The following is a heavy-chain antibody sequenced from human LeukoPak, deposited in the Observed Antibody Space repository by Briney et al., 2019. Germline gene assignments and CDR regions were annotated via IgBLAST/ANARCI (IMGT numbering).Heavy chain of an antibody. J-gene: IGHJ3*02. D-gene: IGHD3-9*01. Sequence: GGSLRLSCAASGFTFSSYAMSWVRQAPGKGLEWVSVIYSGGSTYYADSVKGRFTISRDNSKNTLYLQMNSLRAEDTAVYYCARGLRYFDWTPHAFDIWGQGTMVTVSS. V-gene: IGHV3-53*01. CDR1: GFTFSSYA. CDR2: IYSGGST. CDR3: ARGLRYFDWTPHAFDI.